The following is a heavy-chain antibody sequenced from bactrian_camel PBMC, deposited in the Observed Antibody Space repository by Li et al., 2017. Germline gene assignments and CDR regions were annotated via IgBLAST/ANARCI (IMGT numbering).Heavy chain of an antibody. CDR1: QLRYNNKC. Sequence: VQLVESGGGSVETGGSLRLSCALSQLRYNNKCVGWFRQAPGKKREGVAMIYTGDGATTYSDPVKGRFTISQDNAKNMVHLQVNSLKAEDTAMYYCAAGWSFGVGTLLRRHYNYWGQGTQVTVS. D-gene: IGHD3*01. J-gene: IGHJ4*01. CDR3: AAGWSFGVGTLLRRHYNY. CDR2: IYTGDGAT. V-gene: IGHV3S54*01.